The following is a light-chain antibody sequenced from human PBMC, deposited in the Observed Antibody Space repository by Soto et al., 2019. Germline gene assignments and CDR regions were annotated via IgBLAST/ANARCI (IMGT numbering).Light chain of an antibody. J-gene: IGKJ5*01. CDR1: QNVRKN. Sequence: ETVMTQSPVALSVSPGERATRSCRARQNVRKNLAWYQQKPGQAPRLLIYGASTRATGIPARFSGDGSGTEFTLTIDSLQSEDFVVYYCLQYDGWPLTFGQGTRLEIK. V-gene: IGKV3-15*01. CDR2: GAS. CDR3: LQYDGWPLT.